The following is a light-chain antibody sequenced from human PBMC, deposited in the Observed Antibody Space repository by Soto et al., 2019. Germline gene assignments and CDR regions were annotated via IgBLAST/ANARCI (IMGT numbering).Light chain of an antibody. CDR3: QHYRSYSS. CDR1: QSISGL. CDR2: EAS. J-gene: IGKJ2*01. Sequence: DIQMTQSPSTLSASVGDRVTITCRAGQSISGLLAWYQKKPGKAPKLLLYEASSLESGVPSRFSGSGSGTEFTLTINSLQPNDFATDYGQHYRSYSSFGQGTMLEI. V-gene: IGKV1-5*03.